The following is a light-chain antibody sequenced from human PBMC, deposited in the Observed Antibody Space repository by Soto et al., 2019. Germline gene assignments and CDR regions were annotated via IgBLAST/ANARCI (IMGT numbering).Light chain of an antibody. CDR1: SSTIGSNN. J-gene: IGLJ2*01. CDR2: END. CDR3: STWDDSLSSVL. V-gene: IGLV1-47*01. Sequence: SVLTQPPSASGTPGQRVTVSCSGSSSTIGSNNVAWYKKLAGSAPKLLIYENDQRPSGVPDRFSGSKSGTSASLAISGLRPEDEATYYCSTWDDSLSSVLFGGGTKVTVL.